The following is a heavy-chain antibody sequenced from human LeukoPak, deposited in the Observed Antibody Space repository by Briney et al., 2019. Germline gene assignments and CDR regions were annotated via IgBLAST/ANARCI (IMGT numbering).Heavy chain of an antibody. CDR1: GFTFSGSA. CDR3: SRPGDCSGGSCYWYFDL. J-gene: IGHJ2*01. V-gene: IGHV3-73*01. D-gene: IGHD2-15*01. Sequence: PGGSLRLSRAASGFTFSGSAMHWFRQASGKGLEWVGRIRSKANSYATTYAASVKGRFTISRDDSKHTVYLQMNSLKTEDTAVYYCSRPGDCSGGSCYWYFDLWGRGTLVTVSS. CDR2: IRSKANSYAT.